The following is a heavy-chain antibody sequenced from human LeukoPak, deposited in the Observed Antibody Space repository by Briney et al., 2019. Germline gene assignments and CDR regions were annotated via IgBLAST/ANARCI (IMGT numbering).Heavy chain of an antibody. Sequence: SETLSLTCTVSGYSISSDYYWGWIRQPPGKGLEWIGFIYHSGSTYYNPSLKSRVTISVDTSKNQFSLKLSSVTAADTAVYYCARYDVWGTYRAFGYWGQGTLVTVSS. D-gene: IGHD3-16*02. V-gene: IGHV4-38-2*02. CDR2: IYHSGST. J-gene: IGHJ4*02. CDR3: ARYDVWGTYRAFGY. CDR1: GYSISSDYY.